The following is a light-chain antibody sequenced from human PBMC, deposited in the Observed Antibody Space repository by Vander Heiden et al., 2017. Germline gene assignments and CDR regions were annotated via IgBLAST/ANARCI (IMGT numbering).Light chain of an antibody. J-gene: IGLJ3*02. CDR3: CSYAGSSWV. Sequence: PGQSVTISCTGTSSDVCGYNYVSWYQKHPGKAPKLIIYDVNKRPSGVPDRFSGSKSGNTASLTISGLQAEDEADFYCCSYAGSSWVFGGGTELTVL. V-gene: IGLV2-11*01. CDR2: DVN. CDR1: SSDVCGYNY.